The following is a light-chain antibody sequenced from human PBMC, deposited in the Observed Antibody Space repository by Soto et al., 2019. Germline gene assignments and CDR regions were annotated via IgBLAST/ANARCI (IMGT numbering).Light chain of an antibody. CDR3: SAYAGINSLL. J-gene: IGLJ3*02. Sequence: QSALTQPASVSGSPGQSITISCTGTSSDVGGYNYVSWYQQHPGKAPKLMIYEVSNRPSGVSNRFSGSKSGNTASLTISGLQAEDEAVYYCSAYAGINSLLFGGGTKVTVL. CDR1: SSDVGGYNY. V-gene: IGLV2-14*01. CDR2: EVS.